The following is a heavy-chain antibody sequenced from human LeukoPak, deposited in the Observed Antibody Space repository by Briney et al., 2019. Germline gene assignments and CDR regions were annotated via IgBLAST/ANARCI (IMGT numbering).Heavy chain of an antibody. J-gene: IGHJ6*02. D-gene: IGHD3-10*01. Sequence: PGGSLRLSCAASGFTFSSYSMNWVRQAPGKGLEWVSSISSSSSYIYYADSVKGRFTISRDNAKNSLYLQMNSLRAEDTAVYYCASTPAMVRGVIRGYYYGMDVWGQGTTVTVSS. V-gene: IGHV3-21*01. CDR3: ASTPAMVRGVIRGYYYGMDV. CDR1: GFTFSSYS. CDR2: ISSSSSYI.